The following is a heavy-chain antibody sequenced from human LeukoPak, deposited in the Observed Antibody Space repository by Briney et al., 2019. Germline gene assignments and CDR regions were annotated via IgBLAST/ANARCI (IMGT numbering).Heavy chain of an antibody. D-gene: IGHD3-3*01. J-gene: IGHJ5*02. Sequence: GGSLRLSCAASGFTFSSYAMLWVRQAPGKGLEWAAVISYDGSNKYYADSVKGRFTISRDNSKNTLYLQMNSLRAEDTAVYYCARDLTRRITIFGVVTTYNWFDPWGQGTLVTVSS. V-gene: IGHV3-30-3*01. CDR2: ISYDGSNK. CDR1: GFTFSSYA. CDR3: ARDLTRRITIFGVVTTYNWFDP.